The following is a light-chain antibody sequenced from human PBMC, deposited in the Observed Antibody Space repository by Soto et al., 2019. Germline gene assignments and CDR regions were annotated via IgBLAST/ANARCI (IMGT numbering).Light chain of an antibody. J-gene: IGKJ4*01. Sequence: IQLTQSPAALSASVGDMVTFTCRASQDIAIYLAWYQQKQGEAPNLLIHTASTLHGGVPSRFSGSGSGTDLTLTITSMQDEDFETYYCQQTRAYTSTFGGGTKVDIK. CDR2: TAS. CDR3: QQTRAYTST. CDR1: QDIAIY. V-gene: IGKV1-9*01.